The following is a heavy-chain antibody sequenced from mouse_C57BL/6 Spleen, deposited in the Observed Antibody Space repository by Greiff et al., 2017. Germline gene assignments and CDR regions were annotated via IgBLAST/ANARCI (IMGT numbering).Heavy chain of an antibody. Sequence: EVQLQQSGPVLVKPGASVKMSCKASGYTFTDYYMNWVKQSHGKSLEWIGVINPYNGGTSYNQKFKGKATLTVDKSSSTAYMELNSLTSEDSAVYYCASGTRDYAMDYWGQGTSVTVSS. CDR1: GYTFTDYY. CDR2: INPYNGGT. D-gene: IGHD4-1*01. V-gene: IGHV1-19*01. CDR3: ASGTRDYAMDY. J-gene: IGHJ4*01.